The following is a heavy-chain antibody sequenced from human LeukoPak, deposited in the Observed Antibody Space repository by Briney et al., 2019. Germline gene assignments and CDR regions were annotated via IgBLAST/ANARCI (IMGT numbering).Heavy chain of an antibody. V-gene: IGHV3-21*01. J-gene: IGHJ3*02. D-gene: IGHD3-22*01. CDR1: GFTFSSYS. CDR2: ISSSSSSYI. CDR3: ARSKPSGFKYYYDSSGIIPSALDI. Sequence: GGSLRLSCAASGFTFSSYSMNWVRQAPGKGLEWVSSISSSSSSYIYYADSVKGRFTISRDNAKNSLYLQMNSLRAEDTAVYYCARSKPSGFKYYYDSSGIIPSALDIWGQGTMVTVSS.